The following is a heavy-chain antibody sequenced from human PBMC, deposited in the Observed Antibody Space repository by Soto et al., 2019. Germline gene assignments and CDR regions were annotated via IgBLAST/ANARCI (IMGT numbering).Heavy chain of an antibody. V-gene: IGHV4-59*01. J-gene: IGHJ5*02. Sequence: SETLSLTCTVSGGSISSYYWSWIRQPPGKGLEWIGYIYYSGSTNYNPSLKSRVTISVDTSKNQFSLKLSSVTAADTAVYYCARVGDILTHITDNWFDPWGQGTLVTVSS. D-gene: IGHD3-9*01. CDR2: IYYSGST. CDR1: GGSISSYY. CDR3: ARVGDILTHITDNWFDP.